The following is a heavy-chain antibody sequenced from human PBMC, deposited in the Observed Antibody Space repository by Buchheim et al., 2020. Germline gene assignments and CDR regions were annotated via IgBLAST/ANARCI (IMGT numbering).Heavy chain of an antibody. CDR3: VKDAVFTTWELLAGWFDS. CDR2: ISGYADST. Sequence: EVQLVESGGGLVQPGGSLRLTCAASGFNFGIHVMGWVRQAPGKGLEWVSGISGYADSTYYADSVKGRFTISRDNSDNTLQLEMNSLRAEDTAVYYCVKDAVFTTWELLAGWFDSWGQGTL. D-gene: IGHD1-26*01. V-gene: IGHV3-23*04. J-gene: IGHJ5*01. CDR1: GFNFGIHV.